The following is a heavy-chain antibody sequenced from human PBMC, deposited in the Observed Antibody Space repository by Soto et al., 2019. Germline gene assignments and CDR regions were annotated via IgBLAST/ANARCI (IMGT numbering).Heavy chain of an antibody. J-gene: IGHJ3*01. CDR1: GFIFTNYA. D-gene: IGHD5-12*01. Sequence: ELQVSESGGGLVRPGGSLRLSCAASGFIFTNYAMNWVRQAPGKGLEWVSVIGGRGNSAYYADSVQGRFTISRDNSKNTLSLQMSSLTADDTAIYYCVREGRGSFDFWGRGTMVTVSS. CDR3: VREGRGSFDF. V-gene: IGHV3-23*01. CDR2: IGGRGNSA.